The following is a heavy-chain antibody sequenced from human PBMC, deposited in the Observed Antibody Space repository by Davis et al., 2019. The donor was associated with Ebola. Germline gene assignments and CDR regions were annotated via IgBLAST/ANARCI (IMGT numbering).Heavy chain of an antibody. CDR3: AKDTSNIWFDM. Sequence: GESLKISCAASGFIFSSYVMSWVRQAPGKGLEWVSTLGTSADTYYADSVKGRSTISRDNSKNTLYLQMNGLRVEDTAIYYCAKDTSNIWFDMWGQGTMVTVSS. CDR1: GFIFSSYV. J-gene: IGHJ3*02. V-gene: IGHV3-23*01. D-gene: IGHD2-2*01. CDR2: LGTSADT.